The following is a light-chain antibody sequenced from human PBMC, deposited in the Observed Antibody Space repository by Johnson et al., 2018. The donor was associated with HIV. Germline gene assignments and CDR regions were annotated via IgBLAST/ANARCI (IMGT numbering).Light chain of an antibody. CDR3: GTWDNSLSTGGV. V-gene: IGLV1-51*01. J-gene: IGLJ1*01. Sequence: QSVLTQPPSVSAAPGQKVTISCSGSSSNIGNNYVSWYQQLPGTAPKLLIYANTKRPSGIPDRFSGSKSGPSATLGIAGLQTGDEADYYCGTWDNSLSTGGVFGTGTKVTVL. CDR2: ANT. CDR1: SSNIGNNY.